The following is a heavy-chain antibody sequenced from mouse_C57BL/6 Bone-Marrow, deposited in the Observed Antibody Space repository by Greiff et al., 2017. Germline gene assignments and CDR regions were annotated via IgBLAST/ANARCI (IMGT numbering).Heavy chain of an antibody. Sequence: EVQLQESGPELVKPGASVKISCKASGYSFTDYNMNWVKQSNGKSLEWIGVINPNYGTTSYNQKFKGKATLTVDQSSSTAYMQLNSLTSEDSAVYDCARGLYYSYYAMDYWGQGTSVTVSS. CDR1: GYSFTDYN. D-gene: IGHD2-1*01. J-gene: IGHJ4*01. CDR2: INPNYGTT. V-gene: IGHV1-39*01. CDR3: ARGLYYSYYAMDY.